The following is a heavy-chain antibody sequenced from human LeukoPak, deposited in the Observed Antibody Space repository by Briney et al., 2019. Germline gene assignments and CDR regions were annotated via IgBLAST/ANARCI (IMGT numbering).Heavy chain of an antibody. Sequence: ASVKVSCTASGYTFTSYYMHWVRQAPGQGLVWMGIINPSGGSTSYAQKFQGRVTMTRDTSTSTVYMELSSLRSEDTAVYYCARGPPVRFLEWLIRRNWFDPWGQGTLVTVSS. CDR2: INPSGGST. CDR3: ARGPPVRFLEWLIRRNWFDP. V-gene: IGHV1-46*01. J-gene: IGHJ5*02. CDR1: GYTFTSYY. D-gene: IGHD3-3*01.